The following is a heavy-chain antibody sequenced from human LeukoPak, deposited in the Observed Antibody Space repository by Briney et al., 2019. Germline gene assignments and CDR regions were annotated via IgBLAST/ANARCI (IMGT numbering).Heavy chain of an antibody. CDR3: ARGRISISMVRGVRFDY. CDR1: GASISSGGYS. J-gene: IGHJ4*02. D-gene: IGHD3-10*01. V-gene: IGHV4-30-4*07. Sequence: PSQTLSLTCAVSGASISSGGYSWSWIRQPPGKGLEWIGYIYYSGSTYYNPSLKSRVTISVDTSKNQFSLKLSSVTAADTAVYYCARGRISISMVRGVRFDYWGQGTLVTVSS. CDR2: IYYSGST.